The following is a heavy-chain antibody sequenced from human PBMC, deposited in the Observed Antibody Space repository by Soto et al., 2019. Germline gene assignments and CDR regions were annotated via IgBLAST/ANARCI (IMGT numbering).Heavy chain of an antibody. J-gene: IGHJ5*02. CDR3: ARELAATIFGVVTPPGFDP. CDR2: VNSDGSSK. V-gene: IGHV3-74*01. CDR1: GFTFSSYW. D-gene: IGHD3-3*01. Sequence: EVQLVESGGGLVQPGGSLRLSCAASGFTFSSYWMHWVRQAPGKGLVWVSRVNSDGSSKSYADSVKGRFTISRDNAKNTLYLQMNSLRAEDTAVYYCARELAATIFGVVTPPGFDPWGQGTLVTVSS.